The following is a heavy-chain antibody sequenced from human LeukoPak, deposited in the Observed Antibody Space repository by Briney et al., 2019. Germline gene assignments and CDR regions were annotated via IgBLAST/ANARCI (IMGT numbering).Heavy chain of an antibody. V-gene: IGHV3-21*01. CDR2: ISSSSSYI. Sequence: GGSLRLSCAASGFTFNSYSMNWVRQAPGKGLEWVSSISSSSSYIYYADSVKGRFTISRDNAKNSLYLQMNSLRAEDTAVYYCARDQSPSLDYDFWSGYSYYFDYWGQGTLVTVSS. J-gene: IGHJ4*02. CDR1: GFTFNSYS. CDR3: ARDQSPSLDYDFWSGYSYYFDY. D-gene: IGHD3-3*01.